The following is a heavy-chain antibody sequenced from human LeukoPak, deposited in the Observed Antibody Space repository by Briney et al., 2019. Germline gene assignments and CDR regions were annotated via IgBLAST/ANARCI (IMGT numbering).Heavy chain of an antibody. D-gene: IGHD1-26*01. CDR1: GGSISSDY. J-gene: IGHJ5*02. CDR3: ARARLVGATYWFDP. V-gene: IGHV4-59*01. CDR2: FYYSGST. Sequence: SETLSLTCTVSGGSISSDYWSWIRQPPGKGLEWIGYFYYSGSTNYNPSLKSRVTISVDTSKSQFSLKLSSVTAADTAIYYCARARLVGATYWFDPWGQGTLVTVSS.